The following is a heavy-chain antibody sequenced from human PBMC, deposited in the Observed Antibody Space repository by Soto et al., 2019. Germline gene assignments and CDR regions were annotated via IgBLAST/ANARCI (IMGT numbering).Heavy chain of an antibody. D-gene: IGHD3-22*01. J-gene: IGHJ4*02. CDR3: ARERSYDSSGYYYGVLDY. Sequence: SETLSLTCTVSGGSISSGDYYWSWIRQPPGKGLEWIGYIYYSGSAYYNPSLKSRVTISVDTSKNQFSLKLSSVTAADTAVYYCARERSYDSSGYYYGVLDYWGQGTLVTVSS. CDR1: GGSISSGDYY. V-gene: IGHV4-30-4*01. CDR2: IYYSGSA.